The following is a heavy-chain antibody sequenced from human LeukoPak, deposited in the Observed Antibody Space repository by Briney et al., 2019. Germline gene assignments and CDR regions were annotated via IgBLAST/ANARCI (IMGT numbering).Heavy chain of an antibody. CDR1: GYSFTSYW. Sequence: GESLKISCKGSGYSFTSYWIGWVRQMPGKGLEWMGRIDPSDSYTNYSPSFQGHVTISADKSISTAYLQWSSLKASDTAMYYCARERYFDWLLSFDYWGQGTLVTVSS. J-gene: IGHJ4*02. CDR3: ARERYFDWLLSFDY. CDR2: IDPSDSYT. V-gene: IGHV5-10-1*01. D-gene: IGHD3-9*01.